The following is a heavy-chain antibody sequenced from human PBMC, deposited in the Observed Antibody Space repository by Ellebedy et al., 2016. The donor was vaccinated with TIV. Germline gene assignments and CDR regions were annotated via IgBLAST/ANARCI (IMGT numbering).Heavy chain of an antibody. V-gene: IGHV1-46*04. CDR3: ARARSSGWLHTPDY. D-gene: IGHD6-19*01. CDR2: INPSGGST. CDR1: GYTFTSYY. Sequence: AASVKVSCKASGYTFTSYYMHWVRTAPGQGLEWLGIINPSGGSTTYAQKLQGRVTMTRDTSTSTVYMELSSLISEDTAVYYCARARSSGWLHTPDYWGQGTLVTVSS. J-gene: IGHJ4*02.